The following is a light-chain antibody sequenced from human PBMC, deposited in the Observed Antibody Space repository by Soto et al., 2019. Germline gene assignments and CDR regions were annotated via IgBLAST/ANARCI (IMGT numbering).Light chain of an antibody. Sequence: QSVLAQPASVSGSPGQSITISCTGTTSDFSHYNYVAWYQQLPGKAPKLLIYEVTNRPSGVSNRFSGSKSGNTASLTISGLQSDDEADYYCSSYTASTTLFLFGTGTKV. CDR3: SSYTASTTLFL. V-gene: IGLV2-14*01. CDR2: EVT. J-gene: IGLJ1*01. CDR1: TSDFSHYNY.